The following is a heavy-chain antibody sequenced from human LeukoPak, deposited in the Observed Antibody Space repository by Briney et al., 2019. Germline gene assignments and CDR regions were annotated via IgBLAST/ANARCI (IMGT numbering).Heavy chain of an antibody. Sequence: PSETLSLTCAVSGGSISSGGYSWSWIRQPPGKGLEWIGYIYHSGSTYYNPSLKSRVTISVDRSKNQFSLKLSSVTAADTAVYYCARDSTMVRGARGAFDIWGQGTMVTVSS. D-gene: IGHD3-10*01. CDR3: ARDSTMVRGARGAFDI. CDR2: IYHSGST. V-gene: IGHV4-30-2*01. CDR1: GGSISSGGYS. J-gene: IGHJ3*02.